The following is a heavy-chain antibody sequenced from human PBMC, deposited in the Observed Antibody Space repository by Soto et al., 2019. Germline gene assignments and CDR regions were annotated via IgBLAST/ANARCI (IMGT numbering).Heavy chain of an antibody. CDR3: ARRGSGSYYDY. J-gene: IGHJ4*02. CDR1: GFTFSSYA. V-gene: IGHV3-23*01. D-gene: IGHD1-26*01. Sequence: EVPLLESGGGLVQPGGSLRLSFAASGFTFSSYAMRWVRQAPVKGLEWVSALSGSGGSTYYADSVKGRFTISRDESKNTLYLPMTSVRADDTAVYYCARRGSGSYYDYWGQGTLVTVSS. CDR2: LSGSGGST.